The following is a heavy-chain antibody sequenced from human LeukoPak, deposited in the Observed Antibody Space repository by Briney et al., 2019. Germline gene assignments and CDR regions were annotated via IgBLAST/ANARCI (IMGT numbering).Heavy chain of an antibody. D-gene: IGHD5-24*01. V-gene: IGHV1-69*05. Sequence: SVKVSCKASGGTFSSYAISWVRQAPGQGLEWMGGIIPIFGTAKYAQKFQGRVTITTDESTSTAYMELSSLRSEDTAVYYCARGAWLQRVQYYYYYMDVWGKGTTVTVSS. CDR3: ARGAWLQRVQYYYYYMDV. CDR1: GGTFSSYA. CDR2: IIPIFGTA. J-gene: IGHJ6*03.